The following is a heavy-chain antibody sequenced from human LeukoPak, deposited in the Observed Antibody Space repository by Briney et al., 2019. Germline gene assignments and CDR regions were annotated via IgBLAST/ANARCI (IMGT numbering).Heavy chain of an antibody. D-gene: IGHD6-6*01. CDR1: GYTFPSHH. Sequence: ASVKVSCKASGYTFPSHHMHRVRQAPGQGLEWMRIINPSGASTTSAQKFQGRGTMTRDTSTRTVYMELTSLTSEDTAVYYCASHRLAARPRYWGQGTLVTVSS. CDR3: ASHRLAARPRY. V-gene: IGHV1-46*01. J-gene: IGHJ4*02. CDR2: INPSGAST.